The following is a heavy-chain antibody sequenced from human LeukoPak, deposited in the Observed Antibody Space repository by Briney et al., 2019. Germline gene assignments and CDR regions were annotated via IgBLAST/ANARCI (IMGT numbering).Heavy chain of an antibody. CDR3: ARDYYDSSGYLSEYYFDY. Sequence: GGSLRLSCAASGFTFSSYSMNWVRQASGKGLEWVSSISSSSSYIYYADSVKGRFTISRDNAKNSLYLQMNSLRAEDTAVYYCARDYYDSSGYLSEYYFDYWGQGTLVTVSS. D-gene: IGHD3-22*01. V-gene: IGHV3-21*01. CDR2: ISSSSSYI. CDR1: GFTFSSYS. J-gene: IGHJ4*02.